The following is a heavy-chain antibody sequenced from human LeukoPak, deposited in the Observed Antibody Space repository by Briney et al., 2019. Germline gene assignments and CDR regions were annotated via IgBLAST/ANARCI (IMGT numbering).Heavy chain of an antibody. Sequence: ASVKVSCKASGYTFTIYAMHWVRQAPGQRLEWMGWINAGNGNTKYSQKFQGRVTITRDTSASTAYMELSSLRSEDTAVYYCARDRNYYDSSGYYYWGQGTLVTVSS. V-gene: IGHV1-3*01. J-gene: IGHJ4*02. CDR1: GYTFTIYA. CDR2: INAGNGNT. CDR3: ARDRNYYDSSGYYY. D-gene: IGHD3-22*01.